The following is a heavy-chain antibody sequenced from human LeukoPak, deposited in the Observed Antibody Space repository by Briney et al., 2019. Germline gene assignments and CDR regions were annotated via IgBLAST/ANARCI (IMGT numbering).Heavy chain of an antibody. CDR2: INPNSGGT. CDR1: GCTFTVYY. V-gene: IGHV1-2*02. Sequence: ASVKVSCKASGCTFTVYYMHWGRQAPGQGLGWMGWINPNSGGTNYAQKFQGRGTMTRDTSISTACMELSRLRSDDTAVYYCARDCSKAQRLVTFDPWGQGTLVTVSS. J-gene: IGHJ5*02. CDR3: ARDCSKAQRLVTFDP. D-gene: IGHD6-13*01.